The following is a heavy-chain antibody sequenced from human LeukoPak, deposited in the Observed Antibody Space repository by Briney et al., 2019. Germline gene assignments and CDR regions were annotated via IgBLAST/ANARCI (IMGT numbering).Heavy chain of an antibody. V-gene: IGHV3-30*03. CDR1: GVTFSSYG. Sequence: AGSLRLSCAASGVTFSSYGMHWVRQAPGKGLEWVAVISYDGSNKYYAVSVKGRFTISRDNSKNTLYLQMNSLRAEDMAVYYCARDRSSGWYYFDYWGQGTLVTVSS. D-gene: IGHD6-19*01. CDR2: ISYDGSNK. CDR3: ARDRSSGWYYFDY. J-gene: IGHJ4*02.